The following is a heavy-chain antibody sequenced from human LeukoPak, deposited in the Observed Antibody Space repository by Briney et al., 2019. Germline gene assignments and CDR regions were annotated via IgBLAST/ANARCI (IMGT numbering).Heavy chain of an antibody. J-gene: IGHJ3*02. V-gene: IGHV3-20*04. CDR2: INYSGGMT. D-gene: IGHD6-19*01. Sequence: GGSLRLSCAASGFTFGDYGMTWVRQVPGKGLEWVSGINYSGGMTGYADSVEGRFTISRDNAKNSLYLQMNSLRAEDTALYYCARGIAVREVLHAFANWGQGTMVTVSS. CDR3: ARGIAVREVLHAFAN. CDR1: GFTFGDYG.